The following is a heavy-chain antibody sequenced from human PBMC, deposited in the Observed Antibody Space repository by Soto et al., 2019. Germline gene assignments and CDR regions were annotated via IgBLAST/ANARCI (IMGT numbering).Heavy chain of an antibody. V-gene: IGHV3-23*01. J-gene: IGHJ6*03. Sequence: EVQLLESGGDLIQPGGSLRLSCAASGFTFGDYAMAWVRQAPGKGLEWGSSLFGGGHCPYYTDSVKGRFTISRDNSKNTLSLQMNSLRVEDTAVYYCAKSEGHPSTDYYMDTWGKGTTVTVSS. CDR3: AKSEGHPSTDYYMDT. CDR2: LFGGGHCP. CDR1: GFTFGDYA.